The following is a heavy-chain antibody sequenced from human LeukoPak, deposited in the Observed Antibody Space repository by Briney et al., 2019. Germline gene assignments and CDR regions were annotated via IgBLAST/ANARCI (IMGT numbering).Heavy chain of an antibody. Sequence: PGRSLRLSCAASGFTFDDYAMHWVRQAPGKGLEWVSGISWNSGSIGYADSVEGRFTISRDNAKNSLYLQMNSLRAEDTALYYCAKDIEAAAGSPVFDYWGQGTLVTVSS. J-gene: IGHJ4*02. CDR2: ISWNSGSI. CDR1: GFTFDDYA. CDR3: AKDIEAAAGSPVFDY. D-gene: IGHD6-13*01. V-gene: IGHV3-9*01.